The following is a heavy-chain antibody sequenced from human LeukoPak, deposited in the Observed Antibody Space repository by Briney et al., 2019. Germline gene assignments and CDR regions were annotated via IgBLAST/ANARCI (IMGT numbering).Heavy chain of an antibody. CDR2: IYTSGST. CDR3: ASGAVVDAFDI. D-gene: IGHD4-23*01. J-gene: IGHJ3*02. Sequence: KPSETLSLTCTVSGGSISSYYWSWIRQPAGKGLEWIGRIYTSGSTNYSPSLKSRVTMSADTSKNQFSLKLSSMTAADTAVYFCASGAVVDAFDIWGQGTMVTVSS. CDR1: GGSISSYY. V-gene: IGHV4-4*07.